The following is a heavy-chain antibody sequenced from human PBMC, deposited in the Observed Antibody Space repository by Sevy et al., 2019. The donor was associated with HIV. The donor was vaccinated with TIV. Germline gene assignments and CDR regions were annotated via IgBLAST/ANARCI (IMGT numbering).Heavy chain of an antibody. CDR3: AKHVGFFDP. J-gene: IGHJ5*02. CDR1: GGSITNATYH. V-gene: IGHV4-39*01. D-gene: IGHD2-15*01. Sequence: SETLSLSCTVSGGSITNATYHWGWIRQPPGKGLEWIGSVSYIGTTFYNPSLKSRVPMSVDTSKNQFSLRLSSVTAADTAVYYCAKHVGFFDPWGRGTLVPVS. CDR2: VSYIGTT.